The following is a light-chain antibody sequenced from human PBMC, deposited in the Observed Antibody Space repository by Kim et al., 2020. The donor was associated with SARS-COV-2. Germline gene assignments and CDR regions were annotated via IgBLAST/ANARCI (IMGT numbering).Light chain of an antibody. CDR1: NIGSKS. J-gene: IGLJ2*01. CDR2: YDS. V-gene: IGLV3-21*04. Sequence: SYKLTQPPSVSVAPGKTARITCGGNNIGSKSVHWYQQKPGQAPVLVIYYDSDRPSGIPERFSGSNSGNTATLTISRVEAGDEADYYCQVWDSSSDHPVFG. CDR3: QVWDSSSDHPV.